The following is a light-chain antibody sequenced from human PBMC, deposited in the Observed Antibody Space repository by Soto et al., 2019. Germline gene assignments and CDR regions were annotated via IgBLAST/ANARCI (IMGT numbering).Light chain of an antibody. CDR3: QQYGSSGT. CDR1: QSVSSSF. J-gene: IGKJ1*01. Sequence: VLTNSAVALSLSPGERATLSCRASQSVSSSFLAWYQQRPGQAPRLLIYGASSRATGIPDRFSGSGSGTDFTLTISRLEPEDFAVYCCQQYGSSGTFGQGTKVDIK. CDR2: GAS. V-gene: IGKV3-20*01.